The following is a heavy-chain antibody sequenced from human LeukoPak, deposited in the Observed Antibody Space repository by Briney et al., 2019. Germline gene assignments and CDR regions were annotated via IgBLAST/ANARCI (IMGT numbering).Heavy chain of an antibody. CDR2: INPNSGGT. CDR1: GYTFTGYY. J-gene: IGHJ4*02. Sequence: GASVKVSCKASGYTFTGYYMHWVRQAPGQGLEWMGWINPNSGGTNYAQKFQGRVTMTRDTSISTAYMELSRLRSDDTAVYYCARELSWPQGYLDYWGQGTLVTVSS. CDR3: ARELSWPQGYLDY. V-gene: IGHV1-2*02. D-gene: IGHD6-13*01.